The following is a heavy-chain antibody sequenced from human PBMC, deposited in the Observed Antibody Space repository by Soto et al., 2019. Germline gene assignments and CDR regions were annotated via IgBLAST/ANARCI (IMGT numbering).Heavy chain of an antibody. CDR1: GYSFTSYW. CDR2: IYPGDSDT. Sequence: PGESLKISCKGSGYSFTSYWIGWVRQMPGKGLEWMGIIYPGDSDTRYSPSFQGQVTISADKSIRTAYLQWSSLKASDTAMYYCARQKKSGTYYYDSRGSDYWGQGTLVTVSS. J-gene: IGHJ4*02. V-gene: IGHV5-51*01. CDR3: ARQKKSGTYYYDSRGSDY. D-gene: IGHD3-22*01.